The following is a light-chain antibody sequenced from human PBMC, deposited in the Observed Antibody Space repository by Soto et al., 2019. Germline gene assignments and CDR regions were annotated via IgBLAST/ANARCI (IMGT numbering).Light chain of an antibody. Sequence: QSALTQPPSASGTPGQSVTIPCTGTSSDVGDYNYVSWYQQHPGKAPKLVIYEVSRRPSGVPDRFSGSKSGNTASLTVSGLQAEDEADYYCSSNAGSNILVFGGGTKLTVL. CDR2: EVS. J-gene: IGLJ2*01. V-gene: IGLV2-8*01. CDR3: SSNAGSNILV. CDR1: SSDVGDYNY.